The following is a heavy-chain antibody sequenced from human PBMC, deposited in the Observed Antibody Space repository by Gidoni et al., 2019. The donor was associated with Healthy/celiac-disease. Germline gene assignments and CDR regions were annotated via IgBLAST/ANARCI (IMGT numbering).Heavy chain of an antibody. D-gene: IGHD4-17*01. V-gene: IGHV2-5*02. CDR1: GFSLSTSGVG. CDR2: LYWDDDK. CDR3: AHKDYGDWYFDY. J-gene: IGHJ4*02. Sequence: QITLKESGPTLVTPTQTLTLTCTFSGFSLSTSGVGVGWIRQPPGKALEWLALLYWDDDKRYSPSLKSRLTITKDTSKNQVVLTMTNMDPVDTATYYCAHKDYGDWYFDYWGQGTLVTVSS.